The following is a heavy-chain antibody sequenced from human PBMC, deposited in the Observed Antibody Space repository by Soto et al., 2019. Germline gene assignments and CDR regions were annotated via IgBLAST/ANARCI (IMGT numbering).Heavy chain of an antibody. V-gene: IGHV3-23*01. CDR1: GFPFSSTD. CDR2: IDGSGGTT. CDR3: AKNSGWFNT. D-gene: IGHD3-10*01. J-gene: IGHJ5*02. Sequence: GGSLRLSCAASGFPFSSTDMTWVRQAPGKGLEWVSTIDGSGGTTYYADSVKGRFTISRDNSINAVFLQMNSLRADDTALYFCAKNSGWFNTWGQGALVTVSS.